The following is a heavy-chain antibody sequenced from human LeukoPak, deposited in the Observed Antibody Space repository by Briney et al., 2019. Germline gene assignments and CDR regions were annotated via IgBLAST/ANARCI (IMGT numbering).Heavy chain of an antibody. Sequence: GGSLRLSCAASGFTFSPYTMNWVRQAPGKGLEWVSAISGSGGSTYYADSVKGRFTISRDNSKNTLYLQMSSLRAEDTAVYYCAKPKDNSLYCFDYWGQGTLVTVSS. CDR3: AKPKDNSLYCFDY. CDR1: GFTFSPYT. J-gene: IGHJ4*02. D-gene: IGHD1-20*01. V-gene: IGHV3-23*01. CDR2: ISGSGGST.